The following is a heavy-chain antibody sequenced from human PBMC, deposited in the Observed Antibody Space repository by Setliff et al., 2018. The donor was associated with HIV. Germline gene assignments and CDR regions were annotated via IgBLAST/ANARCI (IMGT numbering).Heavy chain of an antibody. CDR1: GFTFSTFP. Sequence: PGGSLRLSCAASGFTFSTFPMHWLRQAPGKELEWVAVISSDGNDKYNADSVNGRFTISRDNSENTLYLQMNGLRSEDTAVYYCARGYYNFWSGYPPLDYWGQGTLVTVSS. CDR3: ARGYYNFWSGYPPLDY. D-gene: IGHD3-3*01. CDR2: ISSDGNDK. J-gene: IGHJ4*02. V-gene: IGHV3-30*04.